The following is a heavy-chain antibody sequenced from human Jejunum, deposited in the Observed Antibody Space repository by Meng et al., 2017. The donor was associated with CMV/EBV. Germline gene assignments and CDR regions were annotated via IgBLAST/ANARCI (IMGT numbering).Heavy chain of an antibody. CDR1: GGYISTVY. CDR3: AREAGYRGLDS. V-gene: IGHV4-59*01. J-gene: IGHJ4*02. CDR2: IYYSGNT. Sequence: TVPGGYISTVYWASLRQAPNKGLEWIGYIYYSGNTHYNPSLKSRVTISVDGSKNQFSLNLRSVTAADTAVYYCAREAGYRGLDSWGQGTLVTVSS. D-gene: IGHD5-24*01.